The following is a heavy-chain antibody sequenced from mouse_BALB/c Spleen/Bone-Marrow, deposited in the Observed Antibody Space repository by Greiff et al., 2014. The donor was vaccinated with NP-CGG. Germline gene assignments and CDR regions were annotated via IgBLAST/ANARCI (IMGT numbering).Heavy chain of an antibody. CDR3: AKNYRYDGALDY. J-gene: IGHJ4*01. V-gene: IGHV1-31*01. D-gene: IGHD2-14*01. Sequence: EVQLVESGPELVKPGASVKISCKASGYSFTGYYMHWVKQSHVKSLEWVGRINPYNGATSYNQNFKVKASLTVDKSSSTAYMELHSLTSEDSAVYYCAKNYRYDGALDYWGQGTSVTVSS. CDR2: INPYNGAT. CDR1: GYSFTGYY.